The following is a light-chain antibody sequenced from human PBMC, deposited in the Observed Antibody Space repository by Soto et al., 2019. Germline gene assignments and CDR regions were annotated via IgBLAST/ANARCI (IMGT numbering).Light chain of an antibody. CDR3: AAWDDSLNVCV. CDR2: TNN. Sequence: QSVLTQPPSASGTPGQRVTISCSGGKSDIGSNTVYWFQQLPGAAPRLLIYTNNQRPSGVPDRFSGSKSGTSASLAISGLHSEDEADYFCAAWDDSLNVCVFGGGTKLTVL. J-gene: IGLJ3*02. CDR1: KSDIGSNT. V-gene: IGLV1-44*01.